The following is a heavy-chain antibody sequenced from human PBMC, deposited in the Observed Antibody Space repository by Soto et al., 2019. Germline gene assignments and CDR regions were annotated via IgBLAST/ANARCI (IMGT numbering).Heavy chain of an antibody. Sequence: SETLSLTCTVSGGSISSGGYYWSWIRQHPGKGLEWIGYIYYSGSTYYNPSLKSRVTISVDTSKNQFSLKLSSVTAADTAVYYCARDRVRGVIKVHYYGMDVWGQGTTVTVSS. D-gene: IGHD3-10*01. V-gene: IGHV4-31*03. CDR3: ARDRVRGVIKVHYYGMDV. CDR2: IYYSGST. CDR1: GGSISSGGYY. J-gene: IGHJ6*02.